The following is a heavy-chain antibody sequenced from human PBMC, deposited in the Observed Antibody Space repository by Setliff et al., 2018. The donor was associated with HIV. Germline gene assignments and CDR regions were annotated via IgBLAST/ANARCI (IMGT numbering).Heavy chain of an antibody. CDR2: ISYHERDT. V-gene: IGHV3-30*18. J-gene: IGHJ4*02. Sequence: GGSLRLSCAASGFSVSSSYMTWVRQAPGEGLEWVAIISYHERDTFYADSVKGRFTISRDNSKNMLYLQMNSLRTEDTAVYYCTKPTTVVTSYYFDSWGQGTQVTVSS. CDR3: TKPTTVVTSYYFDS. CDR1: GFSVSSSY. D-gene: IGHD4-17*01.